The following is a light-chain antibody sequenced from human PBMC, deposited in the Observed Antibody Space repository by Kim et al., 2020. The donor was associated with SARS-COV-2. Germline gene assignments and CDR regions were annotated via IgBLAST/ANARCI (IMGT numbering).Light chain of an antibody. CDR2: KAS. Sequence: STLSASVGDRVFITCRASQSNSMWLAWYQQKPGKAPKLLISKASSLQSGVPSRFSGSGSGTEFTLTISSLQPDDFGTYYCQQYDNYFGQGTKLEI. J-gene: IGKJ2*01. CDR3: QQYDNY. CDR1: QSNSMW. V-gene: IGKV1-5*03.